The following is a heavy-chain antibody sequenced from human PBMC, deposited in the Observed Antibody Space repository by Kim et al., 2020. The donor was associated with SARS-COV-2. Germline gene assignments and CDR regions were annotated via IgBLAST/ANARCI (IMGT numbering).Heavy chain of an antibody. CDR2: IYYSGST. CDR1: GGSISSGGYY. J-gene: IGHJ4*02. D-gene: IGHD3-22*01. V-gene: IGHV4-31*03. CDR3: ARKTMYYYDSSGYYDY. Sequence: SETLSLTCTISGGSISSGGYYWSWIRQHPGKGLEWIGYIYYSGSTYYNPSLKSRVTISVDTSKNQFSLKLSSVTAADTAVYYCARKTMYYYDSSGYYDYWGQGTLVTVSS.